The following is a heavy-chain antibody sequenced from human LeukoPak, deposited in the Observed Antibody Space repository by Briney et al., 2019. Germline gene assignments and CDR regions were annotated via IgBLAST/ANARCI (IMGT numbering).Heavy chain of an antibody. V-gene: IGHV1-69*04. J-gene: IGHJ4*02. D-gene: IGHD3-22*01. CDR3: ARDGPSYYDSSGYEYYFDY. CDR1: GGTFSSYA. CDR2: IIPILGVA. Sequence: ASVKVSCKASGGTFSSYAISWVRQAPGQGLEWMRRIIPILGVANYAQKFQGRVTITADKSTSTAYMELSSLRSEDTAVYYCARDGPSYYDSSGYEYYFDYWGQGTLVTVSS.